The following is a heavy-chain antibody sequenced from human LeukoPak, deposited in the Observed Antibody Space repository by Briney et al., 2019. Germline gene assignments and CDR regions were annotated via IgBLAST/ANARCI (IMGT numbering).Heavy chain of an antibody. Sequence: SVKVPCKASGGTFSSYAISWVRQAPGQGLEWMGGIIPIFGTANYAQEFQGRVTITADKSTSTAYMELSSLRSEDTAVYYCARREQWLVGDDYWGQGTLVTVFS. V-gene: IGHV1-69*06. CDR2: IIPIFGTA. CDR3: ARREQWLVGDDY. CDR1: GGTFSSYA. J-gene: IGHJ4*02. D-gene: IGHD6-19*01.